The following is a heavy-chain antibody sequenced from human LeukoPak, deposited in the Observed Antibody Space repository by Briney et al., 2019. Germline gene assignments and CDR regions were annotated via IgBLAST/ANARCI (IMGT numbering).Heavy chain of an antibody. Sequence: GGSLRLSCAAPGFTVSSNYMSWVRQAPGKGLEWVSVIYSGGSTYYADSVKGRFTISRDNSKNTLYLQMNSLRAEDTAVYYCARERGFLQGDHWFDPWGQGTLVTVSS. V-gene: IGHV3-53*01. CDR3: ARERGFLQGDHWFDP. CDR2: IYSGGST. CDR1: GFTVSSNY. D-gene: IGHD2-21*01. J-gene: IGHJ5*02.